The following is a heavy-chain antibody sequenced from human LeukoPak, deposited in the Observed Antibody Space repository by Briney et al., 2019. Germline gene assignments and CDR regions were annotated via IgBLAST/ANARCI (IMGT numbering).Heavy chain of an antibody. J-gene: IGHJ4*02. CDR3: ARGRNRHHFDY. Sequence: GGSLRLSCAASGFTFSSYAMHWVRQAPGKGLEWVAVISYDGSNKYYADSVKGRFTISRDNSKNTLYLQMNSLRAEDTAVYYCARGRNRHHFDYWGQGTLVTVSS. CDR1: GFTFSSYA. V-gene: IGHV3-30-3*01. CDR2: ISYDGSNK.